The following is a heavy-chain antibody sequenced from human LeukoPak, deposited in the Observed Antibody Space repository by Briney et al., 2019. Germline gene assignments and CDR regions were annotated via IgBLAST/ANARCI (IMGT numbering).Heavy chain of an antibody. CDR2: IIPIFGTA. V-gene: IGHV1-69*06. D-gene: IGHD2-2*01. CDR1: GGTFSSYA. Sequence: GSSVKVSCKASGGTFSSYAISWVRQAPGQELEWMGGIIPIFGTANYAQKFQGRVTITADKSTSTAYMELSSLRSEDTAVYYCARGYCSSTSCYAFDIWGQGTMVTVSS. CDR3: ARGYCSSTSCYAFDI. J-gene: IGHJ3*02.